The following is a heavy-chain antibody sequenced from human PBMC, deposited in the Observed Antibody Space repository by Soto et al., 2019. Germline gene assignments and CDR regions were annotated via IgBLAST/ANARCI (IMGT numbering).Heavy chain of an antibody. D-gene: IGHD2-15*01. CDR3: ARGTGGNWAAFDV. Sequence: ASVKVSWKTSGYANSRYAGTWVRQAPGQGLEWMGWISAYNDNTNYAQNLQGRVTMTTDTSTSTAYMELRSLRSDDTAVYYCARGTGGNWAAFDVWGQGTMVTVSS. J-gene: IGHJ3*01. V-gene: IGHV1-18*01. CDR1: GYANSRYA. CDR2: ISAYNDNT.